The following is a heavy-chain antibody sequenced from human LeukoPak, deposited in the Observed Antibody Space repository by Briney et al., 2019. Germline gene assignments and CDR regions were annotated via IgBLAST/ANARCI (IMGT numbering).Heavy chain of an antibody. Sequence: GESLKISCKGSGYSFTNYWIGWVRQMPGKGLEWMGMNQPGDSDSRYSPSFQGQVAMSADKSISTAYLQWSSLKVSDTAIYYCARRTYSYGSGSYSYFDYRGQGTLVTVSS. CDR3: ARRTYSYGSGSYSYFDY. V-gene: IGHV5-51*01. J-gene: IGHJ4*02. CDR2: NQPGDSDS. CDR1: GYSFTNYW. D-gene: IGHD3-10*01.